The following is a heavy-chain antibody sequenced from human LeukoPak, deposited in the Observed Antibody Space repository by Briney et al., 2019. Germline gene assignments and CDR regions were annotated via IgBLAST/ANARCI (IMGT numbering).Heavy chain of an antibody. Sequence: GGSLRLSCAASGNYWMHWVRQAPGKGLVWVSHINSDGSWTSYANSVKGRFTISKDNAKNTVYLQMNNLRAEDTAVYYCVSFYETCWGRGTLVTVSS. V-gene: IGHV3-74*01. J-gene: IGHJ4*02. D-gene: IGHD2-2*01. CDR1: GNYW. CDR2: INSDGSWT. CDR3: VSFYETC.